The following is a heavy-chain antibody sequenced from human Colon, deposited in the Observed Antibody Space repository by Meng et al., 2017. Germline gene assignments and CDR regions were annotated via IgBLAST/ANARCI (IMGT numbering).Heavy chain of an antibody. CDR3: TSAPHPSLYYWFDF. V-gene: IGHV3-7*01. CDR1: GFSISNSW. Sequence: GESLKISCVASGFSISNSWMTWVRQAPGKRLEWVANINQQGTEIHYLDSVKGRFTISRDNAKNSVYLQMNSLRDEDTALYSCTSAPHPSLYYWFDFWGQGSLVTVSS. CDR2: INQQGTEI. J-gene: IGHJ4*02. D-gene: IGHD1-26*01.